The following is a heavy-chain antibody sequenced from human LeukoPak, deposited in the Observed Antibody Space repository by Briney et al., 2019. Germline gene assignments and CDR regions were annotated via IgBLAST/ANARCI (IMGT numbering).Heavy chain of an antibody. J-gene: IGHJ3*01. Sequence: KAGGSLRLSCAASGFTFSSYGMSWVRQPPGKGLEWIGSIDYSGRTYYNPSLKSRVTISVDTSKNQFSLNLSSVIATDTAVYYCARSPRVATILGPAYVFDLWGQGTLVPVSS. CDR3: ARSPRVATILGPAYVFDL. V-gene: IGHV4-39*01. CDR2: IDYSGRT. CDR1: GFTFSSYG. D-gene: IGHD5-12*01.